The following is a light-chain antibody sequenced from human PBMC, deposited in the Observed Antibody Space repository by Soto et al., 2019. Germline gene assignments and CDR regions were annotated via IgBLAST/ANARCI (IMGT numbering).Light chain of an antibody. CDR3: QQYNNWPLYT. CDR2: GAS. J-gene: IGKJ2*01. Sequence: EIVITQSPATLSVSPGERATLSCRASQSVSSNLAWFQQKPGQAPRLLIYGASTRATGIPARFSGSGSGTEFTLTIRSLQSEDFAVYYCQQYNNWPLYTFGQGTKLEIK. CDR1: QSVSSN. V-gene: IGKV3-15*01.